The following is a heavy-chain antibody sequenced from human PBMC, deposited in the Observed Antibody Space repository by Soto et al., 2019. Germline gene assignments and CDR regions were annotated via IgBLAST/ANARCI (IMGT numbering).Heavy chain of an antibody. D-gene: IGHD5-12*01. J-gene: IGHJ4*02. V-gene: IGHV1-69*13. CDR1: GGTFSSYA. CDR3: ARTQLRDGYNPSYFDY. CDR2: IIPIFGTA. Sequence: SVKVSCKASGGTFSSYAISWVRQAPGQGLEWMGGIIPIFGTANYVQKFQGRVTITADESTSTAYMELSSLRSEDTAVYYCARTQLRDGYNPSYFDYWGQGTLVTVSS.